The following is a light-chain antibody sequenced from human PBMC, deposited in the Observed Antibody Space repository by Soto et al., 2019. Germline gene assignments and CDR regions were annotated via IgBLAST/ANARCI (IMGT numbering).Light chain of an antibody. J-gene: IGLJ1*01. CDR1: SSDVGGYNY. V-gene: IGLV2-8*01. Sequence: QSALTQPPSASGSPGQSVTISCTGTSSDVGGYNYVSWYQQIPGKAPKLMIYEVSKRPSGVPDRFSGSKSGNTASLTVSGLQAVDEADYHCCSYAGSIIYVFGTGTNLTVL. CDR2: EVS. CDR3: CSYAGSIIYV.